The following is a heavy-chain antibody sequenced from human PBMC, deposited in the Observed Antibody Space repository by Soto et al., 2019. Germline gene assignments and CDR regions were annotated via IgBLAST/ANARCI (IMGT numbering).Heavy chain of an antibody. CDR3: ARVSSSIVVVPDYGMDV. CDR2: VSGKNGNT. V-gene: IGHV1-18*04. Sequence: QVQLVQSGVEVKKPGASVKVSCKASGYTFISHGISWVRQAPGQGLEWMGWVSGKNGNTNYAQKLQGRLALTTDTSKSTSYMELRSLRSDDTAVYYCARVSSSIVVVPDYGMDVWGQGTTVTVSS. CDR1: GYTFISHG. D-gene: IGHD2-2*01. J-gene: IGHJ6*02.